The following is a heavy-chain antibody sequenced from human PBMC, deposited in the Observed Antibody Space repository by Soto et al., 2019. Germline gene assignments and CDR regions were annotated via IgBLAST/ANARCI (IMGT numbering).Heavy chain of an antibody. Sequence: GGSLRLSCAASGFTFRSYAMSWVRQAPGKGLEWVSAISGSGSSTYYADSVKGRFTISRDNSKNTLFLQMNSLRAEDTAVYFCAKDPLTTAPYYFDYWGQGTLVTVSS. D-gene: IGHD3-22*01. CDR1: GFTFRSYA. CDR2: ISGSGSST. J-gene: IGHJ4*02. CDR3: AKDPLTTAPYYFDY. V-gene: IGHV3-23*01.